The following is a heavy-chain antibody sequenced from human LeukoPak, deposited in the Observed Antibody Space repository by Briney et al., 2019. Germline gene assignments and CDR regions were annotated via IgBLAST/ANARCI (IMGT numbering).Heavy chain of an antibody. V-gene: IGHV3-7*01. CDR2: IKQDGSEK. D-gene: IGHD6-13*01. CDR3: ARDSAGNDY. Sequence: GGSLRLSCEASGFTFSTYWMSWVRQAPGKGLEWVANIKQDGSEKYYVASVKGRFTISRDNAKNSLYLQMKSLRAEDTAMYYCARDSAGNDYWGQGTLVTVSS. J-gene: IGHJ4*02. CDR1: GFTFSTYW.